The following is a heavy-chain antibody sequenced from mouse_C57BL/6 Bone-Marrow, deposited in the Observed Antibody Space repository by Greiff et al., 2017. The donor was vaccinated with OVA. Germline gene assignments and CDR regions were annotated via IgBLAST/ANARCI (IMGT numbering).Heavy chain of an antibody. J-gene: IGHJ3*01. CDR1: GFNIKDDY. CDR3: TTLLGFAY. CDR2: IDPENGDT. Sequence: EVQLQQSGAELVRPGASVKLSCTASGFNIKDDYMHWVKQRPEQGLEWIGGIDPENGDTEYASKFQGKATITADTSSNTAYLQLSSLTSEDTAVYYCTTLLGFAYWGQGTLVTVSA. V-gene: IGHV14-4*01.